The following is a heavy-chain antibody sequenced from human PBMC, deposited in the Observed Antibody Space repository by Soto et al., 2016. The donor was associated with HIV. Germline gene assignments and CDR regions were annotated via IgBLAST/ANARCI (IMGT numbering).Heavy chain of an antibody. CDR3: ASSYYYYGSGARMDV. Sequence: QVQLVQSGAEVKKPGASVKVSCMASGYIFTSYYMHWVRQAPGQGLEWMGLIDPSGVSRSYAQKFQGRVTMTRDTSTSTFYMDLSSLRSEDTAVYYCASSYYYYGSGARMDVWGKGTTVTVSP. CDR2: IDPSGVSR. V-gene: IGHV1-46*01. D-gene: IGHD3-10*01. CDR1: GYIFTSYY. J-gene: IGHJ6*04.